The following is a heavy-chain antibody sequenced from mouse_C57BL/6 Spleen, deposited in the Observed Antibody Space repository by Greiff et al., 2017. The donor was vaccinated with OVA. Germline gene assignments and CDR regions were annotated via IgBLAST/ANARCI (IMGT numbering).Heavy chain of an antibody. Sequence: EVKLEESGGGLVQPGGSMKLSCVASGFTFSNYWMNWVRQSPEKGLEWVAQIRLKSDNYATHYAESVKGRFTISRDDSKSSVYLQMNNLRAEDTGIYYCTYSNYPYWYFDVWGTGTTVTVSS. J-gene: IGHJ1*03. CDR1: GFTFSNYW. D-gene: IGHD2-5*01. CDR2: IRLKSDNYAT. CDR3: TYSNYPYWYFDV. V-gene: IGHV6-3*01.